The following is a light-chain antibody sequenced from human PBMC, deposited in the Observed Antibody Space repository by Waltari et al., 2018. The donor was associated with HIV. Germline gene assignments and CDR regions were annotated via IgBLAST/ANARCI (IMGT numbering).Light chain of an antibody. CDR3: QHRSCSNA. Sequence: ELVSTQSPGTLSLSPGEIATLPRTARQSVSRYVAWYQQNPGQAPSLLGYEASNRATGIPARLGGCGSGTDFTLTISSLEPEDFAVYCCQHRSCSNACGQGTRLEIK. CDR1: QSVSRY. J-gene: IGKJ5*01. V-gene: IGKV3-11*01. CDR2: EAS.